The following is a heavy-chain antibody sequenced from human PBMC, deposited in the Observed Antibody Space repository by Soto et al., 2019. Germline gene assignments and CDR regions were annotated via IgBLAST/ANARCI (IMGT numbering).Heavy chain of an antibody. V-gene: IGHV4-39*01. CDR2: IYYSGST. Sequence: SETLSLTCTVSGGSTSSSSYYWGWIRQPPGKGLEWIGSIYYSGSTYYNPSLKSRVTISVDTSKNQFSLKLSSVTAADTAVYYCASDSSRDYYGSGSYFDYWGQGTLVTVSS. CDR1: GGSTSSSSYY. CDR3: ASDSSRDYYGSGSYFDY. D-gene: IGHD3-10*01. J-gene: IGHJ4*02.